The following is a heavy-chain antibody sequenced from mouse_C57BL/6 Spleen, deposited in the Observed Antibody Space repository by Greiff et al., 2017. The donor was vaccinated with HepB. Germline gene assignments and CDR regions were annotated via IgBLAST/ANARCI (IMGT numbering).Heavy chain of an antibody. J-gene: IGHJ3*01. D-gene: IGHD2-5*01. Sequence: DVKLQESGGGLVKPGGSLKLSCAASGFTFSSYAMSWVRQTPEKRLEWVATISDGGSYTYYPDNVKGRFTISRDNAKNNLYLQMSHLKSEDTAMYYCAREGAYYSNPWFAYWGQGTLVTVSA. V-gene: IGHV5-4*01. CDR1: GFTFSSYA. CDR3: AREGAYYSNPWFAY. CDR2: ISDGGSYT.